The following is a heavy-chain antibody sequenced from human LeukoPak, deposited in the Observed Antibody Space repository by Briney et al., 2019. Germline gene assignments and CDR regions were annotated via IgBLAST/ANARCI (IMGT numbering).Heavy chain of an antibody. J-gene: IGHJ4*02. CDR3: ARDWPYYDSSGYEEYYFDY. V-gene: IGHV1-2*02. CDR2: INPNSGGT. Sequence: ASVKVSCKASGYTFTGYYMHWVRQAPGQGLEWMGWINPNSGGTNYAQKFQGRVTMTRDTSISTAYMELSRLRSDDTAVYYCARDWPYYDSSGYEEYYFDYWGQGTLVTASS. D-gene: IGHD3-22*01. CDR1: GYTFTGYY.